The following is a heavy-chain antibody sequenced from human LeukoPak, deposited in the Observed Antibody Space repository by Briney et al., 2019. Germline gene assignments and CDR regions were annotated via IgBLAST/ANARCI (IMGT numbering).Heavy chain of an antibody. CDR2: ISYDGSNK. Sequence: GRSLRLSCAASGFTFSSYAMHWVRQAPGKGLEWVAVISYDGSNKYYADSVKGRFTISRDNSKNTLYLQMSSLRAEDTAVYYCARDYTDLLDAFDIWGQGTMVTVSS. CDR3: ARDYTDLLDAFDI. D-gene: IGHD3-16*01. V-gene: IGHV3-30-3*01. CDR1: GFTFSSYA. J-gene: IGHJ3*02.